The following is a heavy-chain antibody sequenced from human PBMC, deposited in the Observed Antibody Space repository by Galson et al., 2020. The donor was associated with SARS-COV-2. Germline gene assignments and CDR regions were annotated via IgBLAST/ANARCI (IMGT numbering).Heavy chain of an antibody. V-gene: IGHV4-30-2*01. Sequence: SETLSLTCAVSGGSISSGGYSWSWIRQPPGTGLEWIGYIYHSGSTYYNPSLKSRVTISVDRSKNQFSLKLSSVTAADTAVYYCARALGDYYDSSGYSYFDYWGQGTLVTVSS. D-gene: IGHD3-22*01. J-gene: IGHJ4*02. CDR3: ARALGDYYDSSGYSYFDY. CDR2: IYHSGST. CDR1: GGSISSGGYS.